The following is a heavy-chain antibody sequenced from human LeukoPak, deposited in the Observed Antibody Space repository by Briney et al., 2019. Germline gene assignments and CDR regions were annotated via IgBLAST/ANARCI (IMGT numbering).Heavy chain of an antibody. V-gene: IGHV1-69*13. CDR2: IIPIFGTA. CDR3: ARDRRLGIAVAGGPCDY. D-gene: IGHD6-19*01. J-gene: IGHJ4*02. CDR1: GGTFSSYA. Sequence: SVKVSCKASGGTFSSYAISWVRQAPGQGLEWMGGIIPIFGTANYAQKFQGRVTITADESTSTAYMELSSLRSEDTAVYYCARDRRLGIAVAGGPCDYWGQRTLVTVSS.